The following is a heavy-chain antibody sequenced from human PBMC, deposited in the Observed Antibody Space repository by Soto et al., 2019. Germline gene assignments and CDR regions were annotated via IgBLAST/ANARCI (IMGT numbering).Heavy chain of an antibody. J-gene: IGHJ5*02. Sequence: GGSLRLSCAPSGFTFSTYWMSWVRQAPGKGLEWVANIKQDGSEKYYVDSVKGRFTIFRDNAKSSLSLQMNSLRAEDTAVYYCARSSTTRENWFDPWGQGTLVTVSS. CDR1: GFTFSTYW. CDR3: ARSSTTRENWFDP. CDR2: IKQDGSEK. V-gene: IGHV3-7*01. D-gene: IGHD2-2*01.